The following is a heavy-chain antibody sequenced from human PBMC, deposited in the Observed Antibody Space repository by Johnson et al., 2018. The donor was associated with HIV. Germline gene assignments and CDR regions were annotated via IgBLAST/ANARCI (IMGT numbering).Heavy chain of an antibody. D-gene: IGHD3-16*02. CDR1: GFTFSDYY. V-gene: IGHV3-7*03. J-gene: IGHJ3*02. Sequence: VQLVESGGGLVKPGGSLRLSCAASGFTFSDYYMTWIRQAPGKGLEWVANIKQDGSEKYYVDSVKGRFTISRDNAKNSLYLQMNSLRAEDTAVYYCASHQTAGLRLGDLSSYDAFDIWGQGTMVTVSS. CDR2: IKQDGSEK. CDR3: ASHQTAGLRLGDLSSYDAFDI.